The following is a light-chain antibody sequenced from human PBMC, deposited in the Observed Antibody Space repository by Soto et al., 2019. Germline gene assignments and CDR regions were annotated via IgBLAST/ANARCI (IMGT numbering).Light chain of an antibody. V-gene: IGKV1-12*01. CDR3: LQSNSFPHT. CDR1: QYISSW. Sequence: DIQMTQSPSAVSASVGDRVTITSRASQYISSWLAWYQQKAGKAPQLLIYAASSLQSGVPSRFSGSGSGTDFTLTISSLQPEDFATYYCLQSNSFPHTFGHGTKLEIK. CDR2: AAS. J-gene: IGKJ2*01.